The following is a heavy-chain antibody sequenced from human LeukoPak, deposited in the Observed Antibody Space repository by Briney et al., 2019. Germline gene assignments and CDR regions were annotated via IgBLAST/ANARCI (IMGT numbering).Heavy chain of an antibody. Sequence: SETLSLTCIVSGGSINSNTYYWSWIRQPPGKGLEWIGEINHSGSTNYNPSLKSRVTISVDTSKNQFSLKLSSVTAADTAVYYCARGQYYYGSGSFDYWGQGTLVTVSS. CDR3: ARGQYYYGSGSFDY. V-gene: IGHV4-39*07. J-gene: IGHJ4*02. CDR1: GGSINSNTYY. CDR2: INHSGST. D-gene: IGHD3-10*01.